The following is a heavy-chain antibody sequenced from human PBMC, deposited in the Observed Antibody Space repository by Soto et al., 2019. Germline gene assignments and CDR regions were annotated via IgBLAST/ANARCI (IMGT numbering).Heavy chain of an antibody. CDR3: ARERWDIVVVVAATNYYGMDV. CDR2: IIPIFGTA. Sequence: GASVKVSCKASGGTFSSYAISWVRQAPGQGLEWMGGIIPIFGTANYAQKLQGRVTITADESTSTAYMELSSLRSEDTAVYYCARERWDIVVVVAATNYYGMDVWGQGTTVTVSS. V-gene: IGHV1-69*13. J-gene: IGHJ6*02. CDR1: GGTFSSYA. D-gene: IGHD2-15*01.